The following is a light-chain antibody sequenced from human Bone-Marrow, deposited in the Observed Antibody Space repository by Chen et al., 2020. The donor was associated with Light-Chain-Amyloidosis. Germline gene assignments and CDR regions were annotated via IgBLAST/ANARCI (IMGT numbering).Light chain of an antibody. J-gene: IGKJ1*01. CDR2: AAS. CDR1: QDISNY. CDR3: QKYSSAPRA. Sequence: DIQMTQSPSSLSASVGDRVTITCRASQDISNYLAWYQQKPGKAPKLLIYAASALQSGVPSRFRGSGSGSGTDFTLTINSLQPEDVATYYCQKYSSAPRAFGQGTKVEI. V-gene: IGKV1-27*01.